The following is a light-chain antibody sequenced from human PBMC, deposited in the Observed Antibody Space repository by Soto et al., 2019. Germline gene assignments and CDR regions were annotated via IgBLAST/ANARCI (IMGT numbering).Light chain of an antibody. CDR1: SGHNTYA. Sequence: QLVLTQSPSASASLGASVKLTCTLSSGHNTYAIAWHQQQPEKGPRYLMKLNSDGSHSKGDGIPDRFSGSSSGAARYLTISSLQSEDEADYYCKTWGTGSWVFGGGTKLIVL. V-gene: IGLV4-69*01. CDR3: KTWGTGSWV. J-gene: IGLJ3*02. CDR2: LNSDGSH.